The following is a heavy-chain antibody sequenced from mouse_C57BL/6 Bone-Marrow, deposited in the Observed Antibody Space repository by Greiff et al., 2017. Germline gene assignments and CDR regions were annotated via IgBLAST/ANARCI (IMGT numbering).Heavy chain of an antibody. J-gene: IGHJ4*01. CDR1: GYPFPASY. Sequence: QVQLKESGAELVRPGASVKLSCKASGYPFPASYITWVKQRPGQGLEWIARIYPVSGNTYYNEKFKGKATLTAEKSSSTAYMQLSSLTSEDSAVYFCARDYRAMDYWGQGTSVTVSS. CDR2: IYPVSGNT. CDR3: ARDYRAMDY. V-gene: IGHV1-76*01. D-gene: IGHD2-4*01.